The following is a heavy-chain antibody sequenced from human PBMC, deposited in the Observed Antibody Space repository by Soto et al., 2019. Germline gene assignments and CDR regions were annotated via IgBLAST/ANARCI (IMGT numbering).Heavy chain of an antibody. J-gene: IGHJ4*02. CDR2: ISTSGSSI. CDR1: GFSFSSHN. CDR3: ARSGNYRLDC. Sequence: PGGSLRLSCAASGFSFSSHNINWVRQAPGKGLGWISYISTSGSSIYYADSVKGRFTISRDNAKNSLYLQMNSLRAEDTALYYCARSGNYRLDCWGQGTLVTVSS. V-gene: IGHV3-48*01. D-gene: IGHD1-26*01.